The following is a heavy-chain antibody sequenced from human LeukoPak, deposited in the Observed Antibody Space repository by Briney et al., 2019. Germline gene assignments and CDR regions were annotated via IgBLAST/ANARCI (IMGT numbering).Heavy chain of an antibody. V-gene: IGHV4-38-2*02. CDR2: IHHSGST. J-gene: IGHJ3*02. D-gene: IGHD4-23*01. CDR1: GYSISSDYY. Sequence: SETLSLTCTVSGYSISSDYYWGWIRQPPGKGLEWIGSIHHSGSTYYKSSLKSRVTISLDTSKNQFSLKLSSVTAADTAMYYCARTPTTVVTPGAFDIWGQGTMVTVSS. CDR3: ARTPTTVVTPGAFDI.